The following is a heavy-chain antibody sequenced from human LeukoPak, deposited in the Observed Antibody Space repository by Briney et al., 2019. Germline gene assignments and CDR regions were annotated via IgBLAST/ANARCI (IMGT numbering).Heavy chain of an antibody. J-gene: IGHJ5*02. V-gene: IGHV3-23*01. CDR3: AKLHDLDYGSGSYSDWFDP. CDR1: GFTFSSYV. CDR2: ISGSGGST. Sequence: GGSLRLSCAASGFTFSSYVMSWVRQAPGKGLEWVSVISGSGGSTYYADSVKGRFTISRDNSKNTLYLQMNSLRAEDTAVYYCAKLHDLDYGSGSYSDWFDPWGQGTLVTVSS. D-gene: IGHD3-10*01.